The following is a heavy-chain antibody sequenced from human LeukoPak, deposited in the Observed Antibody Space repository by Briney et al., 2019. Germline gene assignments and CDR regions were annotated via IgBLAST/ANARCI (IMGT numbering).Heavy chain of an antibody. V-gene: IGHV3-23*01. CDR2: ISGSGGST. CDR3: ARGRYYDNSVYYYFDY. J-gene: IGHJ4*02. CDR1: GFTFSSYA. D-gene: IGHD3-22*01. Sequence: GGSLRLSCAASGFTFSSYAMSWVRQAPGMGLAWVSAISGSGGSTYYADSVKGRFTISRDTSKDTLYLQMNSLRAEDTAVYYCARGRYYDNSVYYYFDYWGQGTLVTVSS.